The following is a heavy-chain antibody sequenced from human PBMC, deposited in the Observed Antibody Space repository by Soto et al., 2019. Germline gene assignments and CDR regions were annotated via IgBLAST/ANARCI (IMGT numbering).Heavy chain of an antibody. V-gene: IGHV1-69*02. Sequence: QVQLVQSGAEVKRPGSSVKVSCKASGDTFNFYSINWVRQAPGLGLEWMGRVNPIVSMSNYAQKFQGRGTMTADKSTCTAYMQLSSLRSEDTAIYYCASSYGSGYRAFNYWGQRALVTVSS. J-gene: IGHJ4*02. CDR2: VNPIVSMS. CDR1: GDTFNFYS. D-gene: IGHD3-10*01. CDR3: ASSYGSGYRAFNY.